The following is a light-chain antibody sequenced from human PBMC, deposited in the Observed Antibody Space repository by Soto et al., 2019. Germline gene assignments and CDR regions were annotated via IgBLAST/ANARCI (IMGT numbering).Light chain of an antibody. Sequence: QSALTQPASVSGSPGQSITISCTGTSSDVGGYNYVSWYQQHPGKAPKLMIYEVSNRPSGVPDRFSGSKSDTSASLAITGLQAEDEADYYCQSYDSSLSGYVFGTGTKVTVL. CDR3: QSYDSSLSGYV. CDR1: SSDVGGYNY. V-gene: IGLV2-14*01. CDR2: EVS. J-gene: IGLJ1*01.